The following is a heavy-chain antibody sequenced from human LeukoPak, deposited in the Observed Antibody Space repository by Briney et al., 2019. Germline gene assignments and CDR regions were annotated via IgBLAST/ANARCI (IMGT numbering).Heavy chain of an antibody. Sequence: SETLSLTCAVYGGSFSGYCWSWIRQPPGKGLEWIGEINHSGSTNYNPSLKSRVTISVDTSKNQFSLKLSSVTAADTAVYYCARGLRDCSSTSCYFNYYYMDVWGKGTTVTVSS. CDR2: INHSGST. D-gene: IGHD2-2*01. V-gene: IGHV4-34*01. J-gene: IGHJ6*03. CDR3: ARGLRDCSSTSCYFNYYYMDV. CDR1: GGSFSGYC.